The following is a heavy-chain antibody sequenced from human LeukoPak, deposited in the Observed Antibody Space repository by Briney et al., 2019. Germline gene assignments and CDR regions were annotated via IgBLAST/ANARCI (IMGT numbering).Heavy chain of an antibody. Sequence: GGSLRLSCAASGFAVNSYFMTWVRQFPGKGLQWVSILYNGDKTYYVDSMRGRFTISRDISKNTLYLQMNSLRAEDTAVYYCARDNSGSLDFWGQGTLVTVSS. CDR1: GFAVNSYF. V-gene: IGHV3-53*01. D-gene: IGHD6-19*01. CDR2: LYNGDKT. J-gene: IGHJ4*02. CDR3: ARDNSGSLDF.